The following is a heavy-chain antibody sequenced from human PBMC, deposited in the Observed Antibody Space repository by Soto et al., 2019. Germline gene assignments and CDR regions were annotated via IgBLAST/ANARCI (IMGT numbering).Heavy chain of an antibody. CDR3: ARDRRLITYDFWSGPTYNWFDP. Sequence: GASVKVSCKASGYTFTGYYMHWVRQAPGQGLEWMGWINPNSGGTNYAQKFQGWVTMTRDTSISTGYMELSRLRSDDTAVYYCARDRRLITYDFWSGPTYNWFDPWGQGTLVTVSS. D-gene: IGHD3-3*01. CDR2: INPNSGGT. J-gene: IGHJ5*02. V-gene: IGHV1-2*04. CDR1: GYTFTGYY.